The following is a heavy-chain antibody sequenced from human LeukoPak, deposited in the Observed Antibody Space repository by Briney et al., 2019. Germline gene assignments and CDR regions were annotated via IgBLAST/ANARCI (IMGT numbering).Heavy chain of an antibody. Sequence: GGSLRLSCAASGFTFSDYYMSWIRQAPGKGLEWVSYISGGGSTIYHADSVKGRFTISRDNGKKSLYLQMNSLRAEDTAVYYCARDSIVGAFFDYWGQGTLVTVSS. CDR1: GFTFSDYY. CDR3: ARDSIVGAFFDY. J-gene: IGHJ4*02. CDR2: ISGGGSTI. D-gene: IGHD1-26*01. V-gene: IGHV3-11*04.